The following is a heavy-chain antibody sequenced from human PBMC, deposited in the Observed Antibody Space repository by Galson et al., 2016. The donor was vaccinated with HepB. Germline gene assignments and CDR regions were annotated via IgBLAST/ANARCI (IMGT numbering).Heavy chain of an antibody. CDR2: IYYTGNT. CDR1: GFGFSDYF. J-gene: IGHJ4*02. CDR3: ARVSLAYCGDDCYVQGVGIDS. D-gene: IGHD2-21*02. V-gene: IGHV4-59*01. Sequence: LRLSCAASGFGFSDYFMSWIRQPPGKGLEWIGDIYYTGNTHYNPSLKSRVTMSVDMSKNHFSLNLTSVSAADAAVYYCARVSLAYCGDDCYVQGVGIDSWGQGTLVIVSS.